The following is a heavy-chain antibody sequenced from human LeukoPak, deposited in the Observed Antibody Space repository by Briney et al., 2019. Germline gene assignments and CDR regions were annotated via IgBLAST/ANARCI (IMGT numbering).Heavy chain of an antibody. CDR2: IGTAGDT. Sequence: GGSLRLSCAASGFTFSSYDMHWVRQATGKGLEWVSAIGTAGDTYYPGSVKGRFTISRENAKNSLYLQMNSLRAGDTAVYYCARSRKGTQWLVPFDAFDIWGQGTMVTVSS. J-gene: IGHJ3*02. V-gene: IGHV3-13*01. CDR3: ARSRKGTQWLVPFDAFDI. CDR1: GFTFSSYD. D-gene: IGHD6-19*01.